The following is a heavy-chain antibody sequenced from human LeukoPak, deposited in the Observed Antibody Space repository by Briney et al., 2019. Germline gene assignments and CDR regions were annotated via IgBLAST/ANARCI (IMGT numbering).Heavy chain of an antibody. CDR3: AREYPGSSGWYIPNWFDP. J-gene: IGHJ5*02. D-gene: IGHD6-19*01. CDR1: GYTFTGYY. Sequence: ASVKVSCKASGYTFTGYYMHWVRQAPGQGPEWMGWINPNSGGTNYAQKFQGRVTMTRDTSISTAYMELSRLRSDDTAVYYCAREYPGSSGWYIPNWFDPWGQGTLVTVSS. CDR2: INPNSGGT. V-gene: IGHV1-2*02.